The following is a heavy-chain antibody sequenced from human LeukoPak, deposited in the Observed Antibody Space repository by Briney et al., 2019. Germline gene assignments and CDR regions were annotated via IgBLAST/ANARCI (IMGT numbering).Heavy chain of an antibody. D-gene: IGHD6-19*01. Sequence: PGGSLRLSCAASGFTFSSYAMSWVRQAPGKGLEWVSAISGSGGSTYYADSVKGRFTISRDNSKNTLYLQMNSLGAEDTAVYYCAKSDSSGWYVLDYWGQGTLVTVSS. J-gene: IGHJ4*02. CDR3: AKSDSSGWYVLDY. CDR1: GFTFSSYA. V-gene: IGHV3-23*01. CDR2: ISGSGGST.